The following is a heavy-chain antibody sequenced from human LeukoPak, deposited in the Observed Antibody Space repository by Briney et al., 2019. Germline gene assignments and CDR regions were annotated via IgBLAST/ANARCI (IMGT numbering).Heavy chain of an antibody. CDR3: ARHVISSTWDSFDY. CDR1: GYSFPDYW. V-gene: IGHV5-51*01. J-gene: IGHJ4*02. CDR2: IHPGDSNT. D-gene: IGHD2-2*01. Sequence: GESLKISCKGSGYSFPDYWIGWVRQMPGKGLEWLGIIHPGDSNTNYSPSFQGQVTISADKSISTTYLQWSSLKASDTAIYYCARHVISSTWDSFDYWGQGTLVTVSS.